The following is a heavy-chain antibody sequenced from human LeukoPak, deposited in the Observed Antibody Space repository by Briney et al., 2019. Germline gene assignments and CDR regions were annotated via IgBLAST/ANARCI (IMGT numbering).Heavy chain of an antibody. D-gene: IGHD5-24*01. J-gene: IGHJ4*02. CDR3: AREVEMARQFDS. V-gene: IGHV4-4*07. CDR1: GASISSRN. Sequence: PSETLSLTCTVSGASISSRNWSWIRQPAGKGLEWIGRTSGSGSTNYNPSLQSRVTMSLDTSRNQFSLKLSSVTAADTALYYCAREVEMARQFDSWGQGTLVTVSS. CDR2: TSGSGST.